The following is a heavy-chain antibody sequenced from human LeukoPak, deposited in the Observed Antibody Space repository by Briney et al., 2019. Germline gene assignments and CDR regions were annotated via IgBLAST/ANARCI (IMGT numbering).Heavy chain of an antibody. D-gene: IGHD6-6*01. CDR2: MNPNSGNT. J-gene: IGHJ4*02. CDR3: ARGTRTVYSSSSEFDY. Sequence: ASVKVSCKASGYTFTGYYMHWVRQATGQGLEWMGWMNPNSGNTGYAQKFQGRVTMTRNTSISTAYMELSSLRSEDTAVYYCARGTRTVYSSSSEFDYWGQGTLVTVSS. CDR1: GYTFTGYY. V-gene: IGHV1-8*02.